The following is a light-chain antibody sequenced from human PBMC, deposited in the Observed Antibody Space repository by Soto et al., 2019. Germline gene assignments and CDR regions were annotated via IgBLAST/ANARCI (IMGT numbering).Light chain of an antibody. J-gene: IGLJ2*01. CDR1: SSDIGAYNF. CDR2: DVN. V-gene: IGLV2-14*03. Sequence: QSVLPQPGSVSRSPCPPINIYCTGTSSDIGAYNFVSWYQQHPGKAPKLMLYDVNIRPSGVSNRFSGSKSGNTASLTISGLQAEDEADYYCTSWTTSTTMIFGGGTKVTVL. CDR3: TSWTTSTTMI.